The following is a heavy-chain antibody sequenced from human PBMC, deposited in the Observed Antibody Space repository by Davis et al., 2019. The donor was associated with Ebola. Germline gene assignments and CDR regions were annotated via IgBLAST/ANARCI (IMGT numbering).Heavy chain of an antibody. D-gene: IGHD2-8*02. CDR3: ARAQLRANTFVRTGGMNV. CDR2: ISSSGTII. Sequence: GGSLRLSCAASGFTFGDYFMSWIRQAPGKGLEWVSYISSSGTIIYYADSVKGRFTISRDNAKNSLYLQMSSLRAEDAAVYYCARAQLRANTFVRTGGMNVWGQGTKVTVS. V-gene: IGHV3-11*01. CDR1: GFTFGDYF. J-gene: IGHJ6*02.